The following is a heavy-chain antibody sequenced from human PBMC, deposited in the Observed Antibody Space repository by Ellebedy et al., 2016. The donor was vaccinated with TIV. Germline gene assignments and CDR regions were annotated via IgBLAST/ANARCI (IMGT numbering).Heavy chain of an antibody. Sequence: SVKVSCXASGGTFSSYAISWVRQAPGQGLEWMGRIIPILGIANYAQKFQGRVTITADKSTSTAYMELSSLRSEDTAVYYCASLYGGNSGGDYWGQGTLVTVSS. J-gene: IGHJ4*02. CDR1: GGTFSSYA. D-gene: IGHD4-23*01. V-gene: IGHV1-69*04. CDR3: ASLYGGNSGGDY. CDR2: IIPILGIA.